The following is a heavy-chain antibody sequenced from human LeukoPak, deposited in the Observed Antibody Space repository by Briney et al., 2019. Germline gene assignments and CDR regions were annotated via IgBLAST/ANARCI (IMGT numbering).Heavy chain of an antibody. Sequence: PGGSLRLSCAAPGFTFSNYGMNWVRQAPGKGLEWVSGITGSADITYYADSVKGRFTISRDNSKNTLYLQINSLRAEDTAVYFCARDDRWLQFNNWGQGTLVTVSS. J-gene: IGHJ4*02. D-gene: IGHD5-24*01. CDR3: ARDDRWLQFNN. CDR2: ITGSADIT. CDR1: GFTFSNYG. V-gene: IGHV3-23*01.